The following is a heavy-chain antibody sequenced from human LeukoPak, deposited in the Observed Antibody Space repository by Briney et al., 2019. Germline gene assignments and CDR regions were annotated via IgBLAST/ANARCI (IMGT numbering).Heavy chain of an antibody. J-gene: IGHJ4*02. CDR3: ARVQRVKFPLKYYFDY. D-gene: IGHD3-10*01. V-gene: IGHV1-8*01. CDR2: MNPNSANT. CDR1: GYSFTSYD. Sequence: ASVRVSCKTSGYSFTSYDINWVRPATGQGLEWMGWMNPNSANTGYAQKFQGRVTMTRNTSIRTAYMELTSLRSDDTAVYYCARVQRVKFPLKYYFDYWGQGTLVTVSS.